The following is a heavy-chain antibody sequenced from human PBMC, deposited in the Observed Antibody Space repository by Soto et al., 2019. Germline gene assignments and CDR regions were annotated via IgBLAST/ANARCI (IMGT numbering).Heavy chain of an antibody. CDR1: GGTFSSYA. Sequence: SVKVSCKASGGTFSSYAISWVRQAPGQGLEWMGGIIPIFGTANYAQKFQGRVTITADESTSTAYMELSSLRSEDTAVYYCATDDYDYVWGSYRAYFQHWGQGTLVTVSS. CDR3: ATDDYDYVWGSYRAYFQH. J-gene: IGHJ1*01. V-gene: IGHV1-69*13. D-gene: IGHD3-16*02. CDR2: IIPIFGTA.